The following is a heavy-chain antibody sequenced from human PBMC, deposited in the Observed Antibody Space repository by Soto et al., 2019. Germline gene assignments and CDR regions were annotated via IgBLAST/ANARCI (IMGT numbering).Heavy chain of an antibody. D-gene: IGHD2-2*01. CDR1: GYTFTSYD. J-gene: IGHJ6*02. Sequence: QVQLVQSGAEVKKPGASVRVSCKASGYTFTSYDIIWVRQATGQGLEWMGWMNPNSANTGSAQKFQGRVTMTRNTSINTAFMELTSLRSEDTAVYYCAREYSTSWEDKYGMDVWGQGTKVTVS. CDR2: MNPNSANT. V-gene: IGHV1-8*01. CDR3: AREYSTSWEDKYGMDV.